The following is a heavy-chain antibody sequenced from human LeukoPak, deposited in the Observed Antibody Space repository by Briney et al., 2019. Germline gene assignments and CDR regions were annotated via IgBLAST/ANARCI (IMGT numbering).Heavy chain of an antibody. CDR1: GGSFSGYY. V-gene: IGHV4-34*01. J-gene: IGHJ4*02. CDR2: INHSGST. CDR3: AIMAGRFDY. D-gene: IGHD6-19*01. Sequence: SETLSLTCTVYGGSFSGYYWSWIRQPPGKGLEWIGEINHSGSTNYNPSLKRRVTISVDTSKNQFSLKLSSVTAADTAVYYCAIMAGRFDYWGQGTLVTVSS.